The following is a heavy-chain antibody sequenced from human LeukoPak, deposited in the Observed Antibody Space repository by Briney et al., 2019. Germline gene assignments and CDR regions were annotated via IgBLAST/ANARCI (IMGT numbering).Heavy chain of an antibody. CDR1: GYSISSGYY. Sequence: PSETLSLTCAVSGYSISSGYYWGWIRQPPGKGLEWIGSIYHSGSTYYNPSLKSRVTIAVDTSKNQFSLKLSSVTAADTAVYYCARVPAAPYYFDYWGQGTLVTVSS. J-gene: IGHJ4*02. CDR2: IYHSGST. V-gene: IGHV4-38-2*01. CDR3: ARVPAAPYYFDY. D-gene: IGHD2-2*01.